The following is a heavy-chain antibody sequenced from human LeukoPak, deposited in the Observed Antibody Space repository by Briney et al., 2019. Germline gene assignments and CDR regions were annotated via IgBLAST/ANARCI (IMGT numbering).Heavy chain of an antibody. CDR2: IHSGGTT. CDR3: ATGSLGDYYYGMDV. CDR1: GFTFSSYV. D-gene: IGHD6-13*01. V-gene: IGHV3-66*01. Sequence: GGSLRLSCAASGFTFSSYVMSWVRQAPGKGLEWVSVIHSGGTTFYADSVKGRITISRDDSKNTLYLQMNSLRAEDTAVYYCATGSLGDYYYGMDVWGQGTTVTVSS. J-gene: IGHJ6*02.